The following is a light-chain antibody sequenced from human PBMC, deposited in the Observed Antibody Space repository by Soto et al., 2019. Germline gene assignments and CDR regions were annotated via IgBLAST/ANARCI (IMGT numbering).Light chain of an antibody. CDR3: QQLNNYPRT. CDR2: TAS. Sequence: DIQMTQSPSSLSASVGDIVTITCRGSQGISSWLAWYQQKPGKAPKLLISTASTLQSGVPSRFSGSGSGTEFTLTISSLQPEDFATYYCQQLNNYPRTFGQGTKVDIK. V-gene: IGKV1-9*01. J-gene: IGKJ1*01. CDR1: QGISSW.